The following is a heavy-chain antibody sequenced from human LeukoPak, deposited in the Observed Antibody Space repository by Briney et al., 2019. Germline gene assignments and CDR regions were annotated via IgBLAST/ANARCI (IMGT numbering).Heavy chain of an antibody. V-gene: IGHV3-66*01. D-gene: IGHD3-10*01. Sequence: GGSLRLSCAASGFTVSSNYMSWVRQAPGKGLEWVSVIYSGGSTYYADSVKGRFTISRDNSKNTLYLQMNSLRAEDTAVYYCARDCYGSGSHRWGQGTLVTVSS. CDR3: ARDCYGSGSHR. CDR1: GFTVSSNY. CDR2: IYSGGST. J-gene: IGHJ4*02.